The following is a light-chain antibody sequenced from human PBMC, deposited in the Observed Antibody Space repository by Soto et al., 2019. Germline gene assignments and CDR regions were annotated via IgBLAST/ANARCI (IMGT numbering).Light chain of an antibody. J-gene: IGKJ5*01. CDR1: EDINNY. Sequence: DIQLTQSPSALSASVGDRVTITCQASEDINNYLNWYQQKPGKAPKLLIYDASDLETGVPSRFSGSVSGSDSTFTINNVQPEDVATYFCQHYHTLPPELTFGQGTRLEI. V-gene: IGKV1-33*01. CDR3: QHYHTLPPELT. CDR2: DAS.